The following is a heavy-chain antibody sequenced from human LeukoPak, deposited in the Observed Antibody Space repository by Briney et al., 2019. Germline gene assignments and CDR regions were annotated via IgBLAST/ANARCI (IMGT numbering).Heavy chain of an antibody. V-gene: IGHV4-59*01. Sequence: SVTLSLNCTVSGGSISDSYWNWIRQPPGKGLEWIGCIHDSGTTNYNPSLKSRVTISLHTSKNQFSLRLTSVTAADTAVYYCAIEHDGATYSNLWGQGTLVAVS. CDR3: AIEHDGATYSNL. CDR1: GGSISDSY. CDR2: IHDSGTT. D-gene: IGHD5-12*01. J-gene: IGHJ5*02.